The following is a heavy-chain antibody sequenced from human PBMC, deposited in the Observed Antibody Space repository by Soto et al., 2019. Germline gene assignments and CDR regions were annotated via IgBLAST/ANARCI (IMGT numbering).Heavy chain of an antibody. CDR3: ARVKRDGYNLYFDY. D-gene: IGHD5-12*01. CDR1: GDTFSDYA. CDR2: IVPMFGTA. V-gene: IGHV1-69*12. Sequence: QVQLVQSGAEVRKPGSSVKVSCKSSGDTFSDYAISWVRQAPEQGLEWMGGIVPMFGTADYAQKFQGRVTISADESASTAYMELSSLRSEDTAVYYCARVKRDGYNLYFDYWGQGTLVTVSS. J-gene: IGHJ4*02.